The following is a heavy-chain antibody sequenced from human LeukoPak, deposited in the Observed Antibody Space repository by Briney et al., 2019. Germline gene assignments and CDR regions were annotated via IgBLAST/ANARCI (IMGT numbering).Heavy chain of an antibody. CDR2: IYSSGST. D-gene: IGHD6-19*01. V-gene: IGHV4-4*07. J-gene: IGHJ4*02. Sequence: PSETLSLTCTVSGASISSYYWSWVRQPAGKGLEWIGRIYSSGSTNYNPSLKSRVTVSVDTSKNQFSLKLSSVTAADTAVYYCARGPRSSDWYSIDYWGRGTLVTVSS. CDR3: ARGPRSSDWYSIDY. CDR1: GASISSYY.